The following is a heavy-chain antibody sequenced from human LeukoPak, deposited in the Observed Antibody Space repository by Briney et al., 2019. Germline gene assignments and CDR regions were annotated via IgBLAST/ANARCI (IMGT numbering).Heavy chain of an antibody. V-gene: IGHV3-33*01. CDR1: GFTFSSYG. J-gene: IGHJ4*02. CDR2: IWYDGSNK. Sequence: PGRSLRLSCAASGFTFSSYGMHWVRQAPGKGLEWVAVIWYDGSNKYYADSVKGRFTISGDNSKNTLYLQMNSLRAEDTAVYYCARYGSATQDFDYWGQGTLVTVSS. D-gene: IGHD3-10*01. CDR3: ARYGSATQDFDY.